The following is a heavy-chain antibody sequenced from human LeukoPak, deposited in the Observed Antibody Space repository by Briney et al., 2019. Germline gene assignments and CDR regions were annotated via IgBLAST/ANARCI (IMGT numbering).Heavy chain of an antibody. CDR3: AAFSFDWLLWTPNWFDP. J-gene: IGHJ5*02. V-gene: IGHV4-39*01. D-gene: IGHD3-9*01. CDR1: GGSISSSSYY. Sequence: SETLSLTCTVSGGSISSSSYYWGWIRQPPVKGLEWIGSIYYSGSTYYNPSLKSRVTISVDTSKNQFSLKLSSVTAADTAVYYCAAFSFDWLLWTPNWFDPWGQGTLVTVSS. CDR2: IYYSGST.